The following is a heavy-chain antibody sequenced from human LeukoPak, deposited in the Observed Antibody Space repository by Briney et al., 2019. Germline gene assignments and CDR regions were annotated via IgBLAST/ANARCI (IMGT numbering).Heavy chain of an antibody. V-gene: IGHV3-7*01. J-gene: IGHJ4*02. CDR3: ARFGYVAAVDL. Sequence: GGSLRLSCAASGFTFSSYSMNWVRQAPGKGLEWVANINPAGTETYYVDPVKGRFTISRDNAKNLLYLQMNSLRAEDTAVYYCARFGYVAAVDLWGQGALVTVSS. CDR1: GFTFSSYS. D-gene: IGHD2-15*01. CDR2: INPAGTET.